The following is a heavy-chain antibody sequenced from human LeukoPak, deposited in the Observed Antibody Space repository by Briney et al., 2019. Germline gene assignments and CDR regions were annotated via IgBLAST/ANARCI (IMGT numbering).Heavy chain of an antibody. Sequence: GGSLRLSCAASGVTFSRYSMNWLRQAPGKGLEWVSSIRSSGDYKYYADSVKGRFIIYRDNAKNSLYLQMSSLRAEDTAMYYCAREAVRGDSSTNYYDYWGQGTLVTVSA. CDR3: AREAVRGDSSTNYYDY. J-gene: IGHJ4*02. D-gene: IGHD3-22*01. CDR2: IRSSGDYK. CDR1: GVTFSRYS. V-gene: IGHV3-21*01.